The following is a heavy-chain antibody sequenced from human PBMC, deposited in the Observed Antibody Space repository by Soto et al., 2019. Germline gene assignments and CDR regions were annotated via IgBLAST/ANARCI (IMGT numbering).Heavy chain of an antibody. Sequence: EVQLVESGGGLVKPGGCLRLSCEVSGFTFSTFTMSWVRQAPGKGLEWVSSINGRSNYIYYADSVKGRFTISRDNAKNSLYLQMNSLRAEDTAVDCCAREDGIVEVSSAFDDWGQGPLVTVSS. CDR3: AREDGIVEVSSAFDD. CDR1: GFTFSTFT. V-gene: IGHV3-21*01. D-gene: IGHD1-26*01. J-gene: IGHJ4*02. CDR2: INGRSNYI.